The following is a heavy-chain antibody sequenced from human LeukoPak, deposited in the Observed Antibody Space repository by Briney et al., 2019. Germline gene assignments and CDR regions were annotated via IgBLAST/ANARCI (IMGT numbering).Heavy chain of an antibody. V-gene: IGHV3-30-3*01. D-gene: IGHD4-17*01. J-gene: IGHJ4*02. Sequence: QPGRSLRLSCAASGFTFSSYAMHWVRQAPGKGLEWVAVISYDGSNKYYADSVKGRFTISRDNSKNTLYLQMNSLRAEDTAVYYCARVLWNGDYPRFDYWGQGTLVTVSS. CDR1: GFTFSSYA. CDR3: ARVLWNGDYPRFDY. CDR2: ISYDGSNK.